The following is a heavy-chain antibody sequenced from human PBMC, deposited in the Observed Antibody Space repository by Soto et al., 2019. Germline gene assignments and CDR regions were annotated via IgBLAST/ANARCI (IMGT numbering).Heavy chain of an antibody. V-gene: IGHV1-18*04. Sequence: QLQLVQSAAEVKKPGASVRVSCKAYGYPFIKYGISWIRQAPEQGLEWMGWIKVDSGYTNYAQKFQGRVTMTADTSSDTAFTELRSLRLDDTAVYFCATSYDPGFDPWGQGTLVSGSS. J-gene: IGHJ5*02. D-gene: IGHD5-12*01. CDR2: IKVDSGYT. CDR3: ATSYDPGFDP. CDR1: GYPFIKYG.